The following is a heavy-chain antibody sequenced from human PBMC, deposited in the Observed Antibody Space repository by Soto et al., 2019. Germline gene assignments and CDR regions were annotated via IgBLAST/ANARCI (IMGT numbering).Heavy chain of an antibody. Sequence: GGSLRLSCVASGFTLSSYGMHWVRQAPGKGLEWVAVIWYDGSNKYYADSVKGRFTISRDNSKNTLYLQMNSLRAEDTAVYYCARDQGCYDSSGYYYPEYFHHWGQGTLVTVSS. CDR2: IWYDGSNK. CDR1: GFTLSSYG. V-gene: IGHV3-33*01. D-gene: IGHD3-22*01. CDR3: ARDQGCYDSSGYYYPEYFHH. J-gene: IGHJ1*01.